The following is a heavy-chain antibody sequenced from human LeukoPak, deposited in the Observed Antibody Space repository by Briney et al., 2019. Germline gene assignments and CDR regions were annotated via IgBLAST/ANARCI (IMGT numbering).Heavy chain of an antibody. D-gene: IGHD7-27*01. J-gene: IGHJ4*02. V-gene: IGHV4-38-2*02. CDR3: ARGFRGDNFDY. CDR2: IYHSGST. Sequence: SETLSLTCTVSGYSISSGYYWGWIRQPPGKGLEWIGSIYHSGSTYYNPSLKSRVAISVDTSKNQFSLKLSSVTAADTAVYFCARGFRGDNFDYWGQGTLVTVSS. CDR1: GYSISSGYY.